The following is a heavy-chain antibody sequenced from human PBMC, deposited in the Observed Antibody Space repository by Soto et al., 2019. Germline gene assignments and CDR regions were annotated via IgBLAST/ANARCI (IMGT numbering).Heavy chain of an antibody. CDR3: ARVRTRTGPWHYYYYYGMDV. D-gene: IGHD1-1*01. V-gene: IGHV1-46*01. CDR1: GYTFTSYY. Sequence: ASVKFSCKASGYTFTSYYMHWVRQAPGQGLEWMGIINPSGGSTSYAQKFQGRVTMTRDTSTSTVYMELSSLRSEDTAVYYCARVRTRTGPWHYYYYYGMDVWGQGTTVTVSS. CDR2: INPSGGST. J-gene: IGHJ6*02.